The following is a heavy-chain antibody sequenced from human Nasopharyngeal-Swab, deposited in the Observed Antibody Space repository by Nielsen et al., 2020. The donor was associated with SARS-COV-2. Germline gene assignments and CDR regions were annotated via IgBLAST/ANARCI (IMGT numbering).Heavy chain of an antibody. D-gene: IGHD6-13*01. J-gene: IGHJ4*02. CDR2: IYYSGST. Sequence: SETLSLTCTVSGGSVSSGSYYWSRIRQPPGKGLEWIGYIYYSGSTNYNPSLKSRVTISVDTSKNQFSLKLSSVTAADTAVYYCARGYSSSWFDYWGQGTLVTVSS. V-gene: IGHV4-61*01. CDR1: GGSVSSGSYY. CDR3: ARGYSSSWFDY.